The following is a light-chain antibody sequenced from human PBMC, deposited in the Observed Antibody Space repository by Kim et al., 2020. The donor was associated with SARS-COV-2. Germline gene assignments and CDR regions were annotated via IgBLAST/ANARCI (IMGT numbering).Light chain of an antibody. Sequence: GQGVNITCSGSSSNIGSNYVYWYQQHPGTGPELLIYRNNKRPSGVPGRFSGSKSGTSASLAISGLRSEDEADYYCAAWDDSLSGLVFGGGTQLTVL. V-gene: IGLV1-47*01. CDR1: SSNIGSNY. CDR2: RNN. CDR3: AAWDDSLSGLV. J-gene: IGLJ2*01.